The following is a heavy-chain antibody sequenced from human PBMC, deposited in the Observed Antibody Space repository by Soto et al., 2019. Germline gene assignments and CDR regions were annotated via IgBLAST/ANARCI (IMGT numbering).Heavy chain of an antibody. CDR2: IIPIFGTA. D-gene: IGHD5-12*01. CDR3: ARDRGIVATNVGYYFDY. CDR1: GGTFSSYA. V-gene: IGHV1-69*01. J-gene: IGHJ4*02. Sequence: QVQLVQSGAEVKKPGSSVKVSCKASGGTFSSYAISWVRQAPGQGLEWMGGIIPIFGTANYAQKFQGRVTITADESTSTAYMELSSLRSEDTAVYYCARDRGIVATNVGYYFDYWGQGTLVTVSS.